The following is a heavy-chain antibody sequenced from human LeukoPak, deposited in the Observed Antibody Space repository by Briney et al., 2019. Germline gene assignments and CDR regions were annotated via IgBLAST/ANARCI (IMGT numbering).Heavy chain of an antibody. CDR2: IKKDGSDK. D-gene: IGHD3/OR15-3a*01. V-gene: IGHV3-7*03. CDR1: GFTFNNFW. Sequence: GGSLRLSCAASGFTFNNFWMSWVRQAPGKGLEWVANIKKDGSDKYFVDSVKGRFTISRDNAKRSLYLQMNSLRAEDTAVYYCARLKSNSIFGLLMSYGMDVWGQGTTVTVSS. J-gene: IGHJ6*02. CDR3: ARLKSNSIFGLLMSYGMDV.